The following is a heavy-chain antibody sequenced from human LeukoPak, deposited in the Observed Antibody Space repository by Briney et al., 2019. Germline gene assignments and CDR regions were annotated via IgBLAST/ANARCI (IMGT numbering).Heavy chain of an antibody. CDR3: ARFSSGWYSGDY. J-gene: IGHJ4*02. Sequence: SETLSLTCTVSGGSISSYYWSWIRQPPGKGLEWIGSIYYSGSTYYNPSLKSRVTISVDTSKKQFSLKLSSVTAADTAVYYCARFSSGWYSGDYRGQGTLVTVSS. CDR1: GGSISSYY. D-gene: IGHD6-19*01. CDR2: IYYSGST. V-gene: IGHV4-59*05.